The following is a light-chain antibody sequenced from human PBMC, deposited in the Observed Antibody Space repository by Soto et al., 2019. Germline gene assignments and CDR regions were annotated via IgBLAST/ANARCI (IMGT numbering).Light chain of an antibody. CDR2: EVS. J-gene: IGLJ3*02. V-gene: IGLV2-8*01. Sequence: QSVLTQPPSASGSPGQSVTISCTGSSSDVGGYNSVSWYQQHPGKAPKLMICEVSKRPSGVPDRFSGSKSGNTASLTVSGLQTEDEADYYCSSYAGSNNLGFGGGTKVTVL. CDR3: SSYAGSNNLG. CDR1: SSDVGGYNS.